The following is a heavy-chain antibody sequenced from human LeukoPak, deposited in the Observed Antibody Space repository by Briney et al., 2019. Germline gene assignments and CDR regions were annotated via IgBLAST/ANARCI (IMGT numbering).Heavy chain of an antibody. CDR1: GGTFSSYD. CDR2: IMPISGTA. D-gene: IGHD3-9*01. V-gene: IGHV1-69*06. CDR3: ASGHWFSDY. J-gene: IGHJ4*02. Sequence: SVKVSCKASGGTFSSYDISWVRQAPGQGLEWMGGIMPISGTANYAQKFQGRVTITADKPTNTAYMELSSLRSEDTAVYYCASGHWFSDYWGQGTLVTVSS.